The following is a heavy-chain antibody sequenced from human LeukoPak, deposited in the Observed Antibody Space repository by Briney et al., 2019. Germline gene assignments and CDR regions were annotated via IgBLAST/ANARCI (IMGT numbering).Heavy chain of an antibody. Sequence: ASVKVSCKASGYTFTCYYMHWVRQAPGQGLEWMGWINPNSGGTNYAQKFQGRVTMTRDTSISTAYMELSRLRSDDTAVYYCARDMGGSYSFILAFDIWGQGTMVTVSS. D-gene: IGHD1-26*01. V-gene: IGHV1-2*02. CDR3: ARDMGGSYSFILAFDI. CDR2: INPNSGGT. CDR1: GYTFTCYY. J-gene: IGHJ3*02.